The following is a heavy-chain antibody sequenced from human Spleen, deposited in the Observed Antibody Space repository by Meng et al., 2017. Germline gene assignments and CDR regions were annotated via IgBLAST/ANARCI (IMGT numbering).Heavy chain of an antibody. D-gene: IGHD6-13*01. CDR1: GGTFSSYT. CDR3: ARDEDISAAGKLFGDY. CDR2: IIPILGIA. Sequence: QVQLVQSGAEVKKPGSSVKVSCKASGGTFSSYTISWVRQAPGQGLEWMGRIIPILGIANYAQKFQGRVTITGDTSISTAYMELSGLRSDDTAMYYCARDEDISAAGKLFGDYWGQGTLVTVSS. J-gene: IGHJ4*02. V-gene: IGHV1-69*08.